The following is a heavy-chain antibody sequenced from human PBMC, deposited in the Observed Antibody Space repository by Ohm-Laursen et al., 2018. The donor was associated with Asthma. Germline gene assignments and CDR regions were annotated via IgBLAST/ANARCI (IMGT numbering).Heavy chain of an antibody. J-gene: IGHJ6*02. Sequence: RSLRLSCAASGFTFRSYAIHWVRQAPGKGLEWVAVSGTYFDGGLKYYADSVNGRFTVSRDDAKNSLYLQMNSLRAQDTAVYYCAVRTTSAGFDVWGQGTTVTVSS. CDR2: SGTYFDGGLK. V-gene: IGHV3-30-3*01. CDR3: AVRTTSAGFDV. CDR1: GFTFRSYA. D-gene: IGHD1-1*01.